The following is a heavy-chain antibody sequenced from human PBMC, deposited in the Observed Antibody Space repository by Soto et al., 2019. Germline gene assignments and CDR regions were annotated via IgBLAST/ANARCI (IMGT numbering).Heavy chain of an antibody. J-gene: IGHJ4*02. CDR3: TRAFLPGNY. CDR1: GFSLSGCW. V-gene: IGHV3-74*01. D-gene: IGHD2-21*01. Sequence: GGSLRLSCAASGFSLSGCWMHWVRQAPGKGLVWVSRINSDGSRTDYADSVKGRFTISRDNAKNTLSLQMNSLRAEDTAVYYCTRAFLPGNYWGQGTLVTVSS. CDR2: INSDGSRT.